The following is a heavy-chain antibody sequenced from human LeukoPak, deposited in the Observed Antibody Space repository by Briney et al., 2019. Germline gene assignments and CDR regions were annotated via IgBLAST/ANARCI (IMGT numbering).Heavy chain of an antibody. CDR1: GGTFSSYT. CDR3: AREVGATTGYYYGMDV. CDR2: IIPILGIT. Sequence: SVKVSCKASGGTFSSYTISWVRQAPGQGLEWMGRIIPILGITNYAQKFQGRVTITADKSTSTAYMELSSLRSEDTAVYYCAREVGATTGYYYGMDVWGQGTTVTVSS. J-gene: IGHJ6*02. V-gene: IGHV1-69*04. D-gene: IGHD1-26*01.